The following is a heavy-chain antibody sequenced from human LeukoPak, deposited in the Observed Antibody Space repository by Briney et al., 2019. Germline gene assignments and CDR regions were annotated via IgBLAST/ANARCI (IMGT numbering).Heavy chain of an antibody. CDR2: IKQDGSEK. CDR1: GFPLSSYW. CDR3: AKGSEMATTGTWFDP. D-gene: IGHD5-24*01. J-gene: IGHJ5*02. Sequence: TGGSLRLSCAASGFPLSSYWMSWLRQAPGKGLEWVANIKQDGSEKYYVASVKGRFPISRDNAKNSLYLQINRLRAEETAVYYCAKGSEMATTGTWFDPWGQGTLGTVSS. V-gene: IGHV3-7*03.